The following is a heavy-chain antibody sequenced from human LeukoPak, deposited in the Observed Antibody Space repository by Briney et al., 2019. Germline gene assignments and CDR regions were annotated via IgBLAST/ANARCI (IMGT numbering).Heavy chain of an antibody. V-gene: IGHV4-34*01. CDR1: GGSFSGYY. Sequence: SETLSLTCAVYGGSFSGYYWSWIRQPPGKGLEWIGEINHSGSTNYNPSLKSRVTISVDTSKNQFSLKLSSVTAADTAVHYCARADGTDYWGQGTLVTVSS. CDR2: INHSGST. J-gene: IGHJ4*02. CDR3: ARADGTDY.